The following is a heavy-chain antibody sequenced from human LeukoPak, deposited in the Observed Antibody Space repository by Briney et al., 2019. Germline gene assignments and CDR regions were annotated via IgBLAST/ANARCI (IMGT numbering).Heavy chain of an antibody. D-gene: IGHD6-6*01. CDR3: ARGPAPYSSSSGGPYYYYYYMDV. Sequence: SGTLSLTCAVSGDSISNYYWSWIRQPPGKGLEWIGYIYYSGSTNYNPSLKSRVTISVDTSKNQFSLKLSSVTAADTAVYYCARGPAPYSSSSGGPYYYYYYMDVWGKGTTVTVSS. J-gene: IGHJ6*03. CDR2: IYYSGST. V-gene: IGHV4-59*01. CDR1: GDSISNYY.